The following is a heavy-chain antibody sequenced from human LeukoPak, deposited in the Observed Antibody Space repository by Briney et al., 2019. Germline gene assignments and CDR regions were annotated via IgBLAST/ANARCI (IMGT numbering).Heavy chain of an antibody. J-gene: IGHJ6*04. Sequence: SETLSLTCTVSGGSISSYYWSWIRQPAGKGLEWIGRIYTSGSTNYNPSLKSRVTMSVDTSKNQFSLKLSSVTAADTAVYYCAGVSTMVRGAKYGIDVWGKGTTVTVS. V-gene: IGHV4-4*07. CDR3: AGVSTMVRGAKYGIDV. CDR1: GGSISSYY. CDR2: IYTSGST. D-gene: IGHD3-10*01.